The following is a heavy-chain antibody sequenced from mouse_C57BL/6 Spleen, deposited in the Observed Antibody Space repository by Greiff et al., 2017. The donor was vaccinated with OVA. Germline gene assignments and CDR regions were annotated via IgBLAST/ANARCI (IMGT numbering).Heavy chain of an antibody. CDR2: IWSGGST. CDR1: GFSFTSYG. J-gene: IGHJ1*03. D-gene: IGHD1-1*01. Sequence: QVQLQQSGPGLVQPSQSLSITCTVSGFSFTSYGVHWVRQSPGKGLEWLGVIWSGGSTDSTAAFISSLSISKDNSTSQVFFKMNSLQADDTAKYYCARDRAIYYGSSGGYFDVWGTGTTVTVSS. CDR3: ARDRAIYYGSSGGYFDV. V-gene: IGHV2-2*01.